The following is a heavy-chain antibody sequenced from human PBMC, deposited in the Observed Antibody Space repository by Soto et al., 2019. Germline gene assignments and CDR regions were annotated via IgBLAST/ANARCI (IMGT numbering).Heavy chain of an antibody. Sequence: QVQLVQSGAEVKKPGSSVKVSCKASGGTFSSYAISWVRQAPGQGLEWMGGIIPIFGTANYAQKCQGRVTITADESTSTAYMELSSLRSEDTAVYYCASQGSSSWYSRPYNFDCWGQGTLVTVSS. D-gene: IGHD6-13*01. CDR2: IIPIFGTA. CDR3: ASQGSSSWYSRPYNFDC. J-gene: IGHJ4*02. CDR1: GGTFSSYA. V-gene: IGHV1-69*01.